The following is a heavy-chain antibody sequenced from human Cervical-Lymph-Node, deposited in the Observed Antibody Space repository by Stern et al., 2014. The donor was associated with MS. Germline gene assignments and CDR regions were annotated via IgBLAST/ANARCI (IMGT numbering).Heavy chain of an antibody. Sequence: EVQLVESGGGLVQPGGSLRLSCAASGFTFSRYWMHWVRQAPGKGLVWVSRINGPGSSISYADSVKGRFTISRDNAKNTLYLQMNSLGVDDTAVYYCASPEGDYWGQGTLVTVSS. CDR2: INGPGSSI. V-gene: IGHV3-74*01. CDR1: GFTFSRYW. CDR3: ASPEGDY. J-gene: IGHJ4*02.